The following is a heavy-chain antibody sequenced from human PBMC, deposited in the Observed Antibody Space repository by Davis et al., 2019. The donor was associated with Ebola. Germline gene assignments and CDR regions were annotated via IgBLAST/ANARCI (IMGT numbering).Heavy chain of an antibody. Sequence: HTGGSLRLSCAASGFTFSSYWMHWVRQAPGKGLVWVSRINSDRSSTSYADSVKDRFTISRDNAKNTLYLQMNSLRAEDTAVYYCARELRFLEWDGMDVWGQGTTVTVSS. V-gene: IGHV3-74*01. D-gene: IGHD3-3*01. CDR3: ARELRFLEWDGMDV. CDR1: GFTFSSYW. J-gene: IGHJ6*02. CDR2: INSDRSST.